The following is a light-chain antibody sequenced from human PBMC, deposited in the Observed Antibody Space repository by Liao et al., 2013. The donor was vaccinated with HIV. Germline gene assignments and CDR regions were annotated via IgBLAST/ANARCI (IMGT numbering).Light chain of an antibody. CDR3: QVWDSNSDRYV. V-gene: IGLV3-21*01. J-gene: IGLJ1*01. CDR2: YDS. CDR1: NIGSKS. Sequence: SYELTQPPSVSVAPGETARVTCGGDNIGSKSVHWYQQKPGQAPVLVIYYDSDRPSGIPERFSGSNSGNTATLTITRVEAGDEADYYCQVWDSNSDRYVFGTGTKVTV.